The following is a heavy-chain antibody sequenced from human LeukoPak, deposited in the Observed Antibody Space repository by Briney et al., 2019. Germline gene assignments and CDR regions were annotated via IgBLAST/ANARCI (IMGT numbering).Heavy chain of an antibody. Sequence: GGSLRLSCAASGFTFSDYYMSWIRQAPGKGLEWVSYISSSGSTIYYADSVKGRFTISRDSAKNSLYLQMSSLRDDDTAVYYCARDGGKDRDGYFDWFLGDYAFDIWGQGSMVTVSS. J-gene: IGHJ3*02. V-gene: IGHV3-11*04. CDR3: ARDGGKDRDGYFDWFLGDYAFDI. D-gene: IGHD3-9*01. CDR2: ISSSGSTI. CDR1: GFTFSDYY.